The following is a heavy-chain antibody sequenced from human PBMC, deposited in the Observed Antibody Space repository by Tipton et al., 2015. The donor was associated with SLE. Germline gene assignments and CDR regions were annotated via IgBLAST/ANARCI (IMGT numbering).Heavy chain of an antibody. CDR2: VSAHTPNA. D-gene: IGHD6-13*01. J-gene: IGHJ5*02. Sequence: QSGPEVKKPGASVKVSCTASGYTFTGYYIHWVRQAPGQGLEWMGWVSAHTPNANYAQNLQGRVTMTTDTSTNTAYMELRSLRSGDTAVYYCARAQSAAAGFDPWGQGTLVTVSS. CDR3: ARAQSAAAGFDP. CDR1: GYTFTGYY. V-gene: IGHV1-18*04.